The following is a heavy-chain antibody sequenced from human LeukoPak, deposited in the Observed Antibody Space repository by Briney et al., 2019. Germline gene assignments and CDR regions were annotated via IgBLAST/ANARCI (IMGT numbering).Heavy chain of an antibody. CDR3: ARESEKNYYDTNLNWFDP. D-gene: IGHD3-22*01. J-gene: IGHJ5*02. Sequence: PGGSLRLSCAASGFTFSSYGMHWVRQAPGKGLEWVAVIPSDGSKKYYADSVKGRFTISRDNSKNTLYLQMNSLRAEDTAVYYCARESEKNYYDTNLNWFDPWGQGTLVTVSS. CDR2: IPSDGSKK. CDR1: GFTFSSYG. V-gene: IGHV3-30*19.